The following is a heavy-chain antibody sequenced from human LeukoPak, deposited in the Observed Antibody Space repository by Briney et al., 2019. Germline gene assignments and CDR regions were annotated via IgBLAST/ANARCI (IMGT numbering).Heavy chain of an antibody. CDR3: ARSDYDILAGLDY. CDR1: GGSISSGSHY. CDR2: IYYSGSS. D-gene: IGHD3-9*01. J-gene: IGHJ4*02. V-gene: IGHV4-31*03. Sequence: PSETLSLTCTVSGGSISSGSHYWNWIRQHPVKGLEWIGYIYYSGSSYYNPSLKGRVTMSADTSKNQFSLKLSSVTAADTAVYYCARSDYDILAGLDYWGQGTLVIVSS.